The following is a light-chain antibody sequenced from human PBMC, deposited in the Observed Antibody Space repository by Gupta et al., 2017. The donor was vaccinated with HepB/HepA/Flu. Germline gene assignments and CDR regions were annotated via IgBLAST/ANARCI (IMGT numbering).Light chain of an antibody. J-gene: IGKJ2*01. CDR3: HQDNNWYT. CDR2: GAS. V-gene: IGKV3-15*01. Sequence: EIVMTQSPVTLSVSPGERATLSCRTSQSVNSDLAWYQQKPGQAPRLLIYGASTRATAFPARFSGSGSGTEFTLTSNSRQSEDFAVYYWHQDNNWYTFGQGTKVEIK. CDR1: QSVNSD.